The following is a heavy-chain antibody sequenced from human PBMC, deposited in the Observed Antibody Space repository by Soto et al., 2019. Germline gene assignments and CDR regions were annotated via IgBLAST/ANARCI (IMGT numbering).Heavy chain of an antibody. Sequence: GGSLRLSCAASGFTLSSYWKSWVLQAPWKGQEWVANIKQDGSEKYYVDSVKGRFTISRDNAKNSLYLQMNSLRAEDTAVYYCAKDGAAFTMLVVDITPGMDVWGQGSTVTVSS. D-gene: IGHD3-22*01. CDR2: IKQDGSEK. V-gene: IGHV3-7*01. CDR1: GFTLSSYW. J-gene: IGHJ6*02. CDR3: AKDGAAFTMLVVDITPGMDV.